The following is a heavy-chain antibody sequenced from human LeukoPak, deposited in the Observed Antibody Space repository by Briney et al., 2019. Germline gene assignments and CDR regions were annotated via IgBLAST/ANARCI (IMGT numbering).Heavy chain of an antibody. CDR2: IYYTGTT. Sequence: RASETLSLTCTVSGGSIRSDFWSWIRQPPGKGLEWIGYIYYTGTTSYSPSLKSRVTISAETSKMRFSLKLNSVTAADTAVYYCARYAADGRNLEYWGQGTLVTVSS. D-gene: IGHD6-13*01. CDR1: GGSIRSDF. CDR3: ARYAADGRNLEY. J-gene: IGHJ4*02. V-gene: IGHV4-59*01.